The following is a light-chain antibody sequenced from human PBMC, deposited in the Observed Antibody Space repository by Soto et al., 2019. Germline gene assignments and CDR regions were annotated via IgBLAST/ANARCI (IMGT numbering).Light chain of an antibody. J-gene: IGKJ1*01. CDR2: DAS. Sequence: EIVLTQSPGTLSLSPGERATLSCRASQSVSSSYLAWYQQKPGQAPRLLIYDASNRATGIPARFSGSGSGTNFTLTSSSLEPEDFAVYYCQQRSNWRWTFGQGTKVDI. CDR1: QSVSSSY. V-gene: IGKV3D-20*02. CDR3: QQRSNWRWT.